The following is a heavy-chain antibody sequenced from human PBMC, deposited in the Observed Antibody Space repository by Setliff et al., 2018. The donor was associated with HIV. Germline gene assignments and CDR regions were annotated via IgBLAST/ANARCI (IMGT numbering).Heavy chain of an antibody. CDR1: GYRFTGFA. V-gene: IGHV1-3*01. CDR2: INAGTGNT. D-gene: IGHD5-18*01. CDR3: ARSLREYSYGSPDY. J-gene: IGHJ4*02. Sequence: AASVKASCKASGYRFTGFAIHWVRQAPGQRFEWMGWINAGTGNTKYSQKFQDRVTISRDIHANTAYMELSSLRSEDTAIYYCARSLREYSYGSPDYWGPGTLVTVSS.